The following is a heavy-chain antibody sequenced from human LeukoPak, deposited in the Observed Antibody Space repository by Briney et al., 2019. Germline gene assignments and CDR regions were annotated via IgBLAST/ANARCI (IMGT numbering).Heavy chain of an antibody. CDR3: ARNGVRGIAAAGTWG. J-gene: IGHJ4*02. D-gene: IGHD6-13*01. V-gene: IGHV4-30-2*01. CDR1: GGSISSGGYY. CDR2: IYHSGST. Sequence: PSQTLSLTCTVSGGSISSGGYYWSWIRQPPGKGLEWIGYIYHSGSTYYNPSLKSRVTISVDRSKNQFSLKLSSVTAADTAVYYCARNGVRGIAAAGTWGWGQGTLVTVSS.